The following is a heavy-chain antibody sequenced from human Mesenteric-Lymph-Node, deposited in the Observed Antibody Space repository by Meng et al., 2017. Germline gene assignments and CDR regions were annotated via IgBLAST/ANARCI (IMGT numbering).Heavy chain of an antibody. CDR2: IYHGVNI. V-gene: IGHV4-30-4*01. D-gene: IGHD3-10*01. Sequence: VLLRSSVPRLVNPSQSLSLSATVSGRSISSGAYYWSWIRQPPGTGVEWIGYIYHGVNIYYTPSLRSRVTISVDKSRNQFSLKLTSVSAADTAVYYCVRDTRRGGGWFDPWGQGTLVTVSS. J-gene: IGHJ5*02. CDR3: VRDTRRGGGWFDP. CDR1: GRSISSGAYY.